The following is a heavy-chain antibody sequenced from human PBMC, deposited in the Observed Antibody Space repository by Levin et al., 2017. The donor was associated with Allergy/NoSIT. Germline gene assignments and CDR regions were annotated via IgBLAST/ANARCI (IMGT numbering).Heavy chain of an antibody. CDR3: ARDSGDDGYNSFDY. CDR2: IYYSGST. Sequence: SETLSLTCTVSGGSISSYYWSWIRQPPGKGLEWIGYIYYSGSTNYNPSLKSRVTISVDTSKNQFSLKLSSVTAADTAVYYCARDSGDDGYNSFDYWGQGTLVTVSS. V-gene: IGHV4-59*01. CDR1: GGSISSYY. D-gene: IGHD5-24*01. J-gene: IGHJ4*02.